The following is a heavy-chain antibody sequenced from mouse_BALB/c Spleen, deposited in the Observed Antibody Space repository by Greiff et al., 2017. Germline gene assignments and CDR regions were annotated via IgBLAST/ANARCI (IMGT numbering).Heavy chain of an antibody. J-gene: IGHJ4*01. Sequence: LVKTGASVTISCKASGYSFTGYYMHWVKQSHGKSLEWIGYISCYNGATSYNQKFKGKATFTVDTSSSTAYMQFNSLTSEDSAVYYCARSYGNYAMDYWGQGTSVTVSS. V-gene: IGHV1S34*01. CDR2: ISCYNGAT. CDR3: ARSYGNYAMDY. D-gene: IGHD2-1*01. CDR1: GYSFTGYY.